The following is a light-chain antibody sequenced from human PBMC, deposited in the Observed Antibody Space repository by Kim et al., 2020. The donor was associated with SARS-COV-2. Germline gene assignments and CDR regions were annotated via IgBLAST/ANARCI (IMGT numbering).Light chain of an antibody. Sequence: VATGERVTLTCRATQSVSRNLAWYQQKPGQAPKLLIYGASTRDTDLPARFSGSGSGTEFTLTISSLQSEDFAVYYCQQYNNWPLTFGGGTKVDIK. CDR2: GAS. CDR1: QSVSRN. V-gene: IGKV3-15*01. J-gene: IGKJ4*01. CDR3: QQYNNWPLT.